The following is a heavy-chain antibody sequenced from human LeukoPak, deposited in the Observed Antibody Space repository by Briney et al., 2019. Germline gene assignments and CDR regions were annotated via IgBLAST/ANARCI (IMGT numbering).Heavy chain of an antibody. Sequence: GGSLRLSCAASGFTFSSYAMSWVRQAPGKGLEWVSGISGTGGSTYHADSVKGRFTISRDNSKNTLYLQMNSLRAEDTAVYYCAKDEWASISSSWFIDYWGQGTLVTVSS. D-gene: IGHD6-13*01. CDR3: AKDEWASISSSWFIDY. J-gene: IGHJ4*02. CDR1: GFTFSSYA. CDR2: ISGTGGST. V-gene: IGHV3-23*01.